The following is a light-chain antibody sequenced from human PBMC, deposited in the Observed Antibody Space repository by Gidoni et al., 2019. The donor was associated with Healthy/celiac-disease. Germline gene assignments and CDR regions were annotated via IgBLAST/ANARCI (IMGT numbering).Light chain of an antibody. Sequence: QSVLTQPPSASGTPGPRVTISCSGSSSNIGSYTVNWYQQLPGTAPKLLIYSINQRPSGVPDRFFGSKSGTSASLAISGLQSEDEADYYCATWDDSLNGRVFGGGTKLTVL. V-gene: IGLV1-44*01. CDR2: SIN. J-gene: IGLJ3*02. CDR3: ATWDDSLNGRV. CDR1: SSNIGSYT.